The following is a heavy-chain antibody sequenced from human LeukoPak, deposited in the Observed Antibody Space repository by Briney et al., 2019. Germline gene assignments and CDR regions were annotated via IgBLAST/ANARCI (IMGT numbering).Heavy chain of an antibody. CDR1: GYTFTGYY. CDR3: ARVSCYVGCYDFDY. CDR2: INPNSGGT. D-gene: IGHD2-15*01. Sequence: ASVKVSCKASGYTFTGYYMHWVRQAPGQGLEWMGWINPNSGGTNYAQKFQGRVTMTRDTSISTAYMELSRLRSDDTAVYYCARVSCYVGCYDFDYWGQGTLVTVSS. J-gene: IGHJ4*02. V-gene: IGHV1-2*02.